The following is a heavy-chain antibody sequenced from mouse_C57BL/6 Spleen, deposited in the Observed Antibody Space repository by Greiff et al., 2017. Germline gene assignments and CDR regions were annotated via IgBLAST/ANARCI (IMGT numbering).Heavy chain of an antibody. CDR1: GYTFTSYG. D-gene: IGHD1-1*01. CDR2: IYPRSGNT. V-gene: IGHV1-81*01. CDR3: ARGVRYYGSSSDYFDY. Sequence: QVQLQQSGAELARPGASVKLSCKASGYTFTSYGISWVKQRTGQGLEWIGEIYPRSGNTYYNEKFKGKATLTADKSSSTAYMELRSLTSEDSAVYFCARGVRYYGSSSDYFDYWGQGTTLTVSS. J-gene: IGHJ2*01.